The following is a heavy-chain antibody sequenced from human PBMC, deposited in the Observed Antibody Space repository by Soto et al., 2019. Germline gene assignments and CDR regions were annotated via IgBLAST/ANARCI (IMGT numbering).Heavy chain of an antibody. CDR2: INPILSMS. V-gene: IGHV1-69*02. D-gene: IGHD3-10*01. CDR3: ATSYGSGYRAFDS. CDR1: GDTFNFYS. Sequence: SVKVSCKASGDTFNFYSINWVRQAPGLGLQWMGRINPILSMSNYAPRFQGRVTMTADKFTSTSYMELSSLRSEDTAMYYCATSYGSGYRAFDSWGQGALVTVSS. J-gene: IGHJ4*02.